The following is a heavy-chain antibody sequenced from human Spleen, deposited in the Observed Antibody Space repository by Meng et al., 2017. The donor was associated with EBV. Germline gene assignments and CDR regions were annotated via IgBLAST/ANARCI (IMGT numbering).Heavy chain of an antibody. CDR1: GFTFSNYW. CDR3: ARVADYNSGSQRDFDY. Sequence: EVQLVESGGXXVQPGXSLRLSXSXSGFTFSNYWMHWVRQAPGKGLVWVSRINSDGSSTSYADSVKGRFTISRDNAKSTLYLQMNSLRAEDTAVYFCARVADYNSGSQRDFDYWGQGTMVTVSS. CDR2: INSDGSST. D-gene: IGHD6-19*01. V-gene: IGHV3-74*01. J-gene: IGHJ4*02.